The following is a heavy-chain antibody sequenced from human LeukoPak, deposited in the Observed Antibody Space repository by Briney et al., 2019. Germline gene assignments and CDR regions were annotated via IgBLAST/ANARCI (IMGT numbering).Heavy chain of an antibody. D-gene: IGHD5-24*01. CDR1: GFTFSNYR. J-gene: IGHJ4*02. V-gene: IGHV3-74*01. Sequence: GGSLRLSCAASGFTFSNYRMHWVRQAPGKGLVWVSSIKSNGRTTSYADSVKGRFTISRDNAKNTLYLKMNSLRVEDTAVYYCARDGRLDGYNGIVDNWGQGTLVTVSS. CDR2: IKSNGRTT. CDR3: ARDGRLDGYNGIVDN.